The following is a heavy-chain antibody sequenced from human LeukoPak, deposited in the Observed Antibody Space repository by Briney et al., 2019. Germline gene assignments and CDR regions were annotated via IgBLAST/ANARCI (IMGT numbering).Heavy chain of an antibody. V-gene: IGHV4-59*12. Sequence: PSETLSLTCTVSGGSISSYHWSWIRQPPGKGLEWIGYIYNSGSTNYNPSPKSRVTISVDTSKNQFSLKLSSVTAADTAVYYCARDGRHGDDAFDIWGQGTMVTVSS. D-gene: IGHD3-10*01. CDR2: IYNSGST. J-gene: IGHJ3*02. CDR3: ARDGRHGDDAFDI. CDR1: GGSISSYH.